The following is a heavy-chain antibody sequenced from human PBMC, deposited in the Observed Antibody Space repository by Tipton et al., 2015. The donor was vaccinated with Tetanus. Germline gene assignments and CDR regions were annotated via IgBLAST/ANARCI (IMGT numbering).Heavy chain of an antibody. CDR3: AKVRGTLRYSFDS. V-gene: IGHV3-23*03. CDR1: GFTISSHW. D-gene: IGHD1-26*01. J-gene: IGHJ5*01. Sequence: SLRLSCTASGFTISSHWIHWVRQAPGKGLVWVSVSYAGGNYAYYADSVKGRFTTSRDDSKSTLFLHMTSLRVEDTAVYYCAKVRGTLRYSFDSWGQGTLVTVSS. CDR2: SYAGGNYA.